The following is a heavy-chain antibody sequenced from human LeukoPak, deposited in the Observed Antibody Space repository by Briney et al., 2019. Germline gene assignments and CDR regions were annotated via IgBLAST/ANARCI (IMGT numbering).Heavy chain of an antibody. V-gene: IGHV3-11*06. CDR1: GFSFSDYY. CDR2: ISRSSSKI. CDR3: ARDSAPAPAPTDY. J-gene: IGHJ4*02. Sequence: GGSLRLSCAASGFSFSDYYMSWFRLAPGKGREWVSYISRSSSKIRYADSVKGRFTVSRDNAKNSLYLQMNSLRAEDTAVYYCARDSAPAPAPTDYWGQGTLVTVCS. D-gene: IGHD2-2*01.